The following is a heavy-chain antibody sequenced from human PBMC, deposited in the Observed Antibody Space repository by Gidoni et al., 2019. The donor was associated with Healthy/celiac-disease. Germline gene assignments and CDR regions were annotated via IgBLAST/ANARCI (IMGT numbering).Heavy chain of an antibody. Sequence: EVQLLESGGGLRQPGGLLRPSCAAARSTFCTNAMSWVRQAPGKGLGWVSAVSGSGAGTYYAHSVKGRFTISRDSSNNTLYLQMYTLRAEDTAVYYCAKVAHLLATISPYYFDYWGQGTLVTVSS. CDR3: AKVAHLLATISPYYFDY. V-gene: IGHV3-23*01. D-gene: IGHD5-12*01. J-gene: IGHJ4*02. CDR2: VSGSGAGT. CDR1: RSTFCTNA.